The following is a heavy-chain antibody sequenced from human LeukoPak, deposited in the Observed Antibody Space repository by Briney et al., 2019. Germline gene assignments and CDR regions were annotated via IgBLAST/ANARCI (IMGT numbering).Heavy chain of an antibody. Sequence: GRSLRLSCAASGFTFSSYGMHWVPQAPGKGLEWVAIIWNDGSNKYYADSVKGRFTIPRDNSKNTLYLQMNSLRAEDTAVYYCAREGNYDILTGLYNYYYYGMDVWGQGTTVTVSS. CDR2: IWNDGSNK. V-gene: IGHV3-33*01. CDR3: AREGNYDILTGLYNYYYYGMDV. D-gene: IGHD3-9*01. CDR1: GFTFSSYG. J-gene: IGHJ6*02.